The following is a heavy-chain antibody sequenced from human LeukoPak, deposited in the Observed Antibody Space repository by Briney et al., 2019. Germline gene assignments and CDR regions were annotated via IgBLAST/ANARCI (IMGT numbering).Heavy chain of an antibody. CDR3: ARDPRLIYCSGGSCYSPFDI. V-gene: IGHV1-18*01. CDR1: GYTFTSYG. D-gene: IGHD2-15*01. CDR2: ISAYNGNT. Sequence: ASVKVSCKASGYTFTSYGISWVRQAPGQGLEWMGWISAYNGNTNYAQKLQGRVTITADKSTSTAYMELSSLRSEDTAVYYCARDPRLIYCSGGSCYSPFDIWGQGTMVTVSS. J-gene: IGHJ3*02.